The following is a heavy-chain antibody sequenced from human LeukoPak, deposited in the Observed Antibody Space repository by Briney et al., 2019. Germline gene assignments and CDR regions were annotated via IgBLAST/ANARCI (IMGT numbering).Heavy chain of an antibody. D-gene: IGHD6-19*01. CDR1: GYTFTSYG. Sequence: ASVKVSCKASGYTFTSYGISWVRQAPGKGLEWMGWISGYNGNTNYAQKLQGRVTMTTDTSTSPVYMELRSLRSDDTAVYYCARDLKMGYSSGRYSWGTGSSNDYWGQGTLVTVSS. CDR3: ARDLKMGYSSGRYSWGTGSSNDY. CDR2: ISGYNGNT. V-gene: IGHV1-18*01. J-gene: IGHJ4*02.